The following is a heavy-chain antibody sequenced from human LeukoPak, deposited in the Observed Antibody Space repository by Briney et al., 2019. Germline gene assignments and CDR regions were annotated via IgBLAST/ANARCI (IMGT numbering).Heavy chain of an antibody. CDR2: ISGSGVTT. V-gene: IGHV3-23*01. CDR1: GFPFSTNA. Sequence: GGSLRLSRAASGFPFSTNAMTWVRKAPGKGLEWVSAISGSGVTTYYADSVKGRFTISRDNSRNTLYLQMNSLRAEDTAVYYCAKAYYGDYYDYWGQGTLVTVSS. CDR3: AKAYYGDYYDY. J-gene: IGHJ4*02. D-gene: IGHD3-3*01.